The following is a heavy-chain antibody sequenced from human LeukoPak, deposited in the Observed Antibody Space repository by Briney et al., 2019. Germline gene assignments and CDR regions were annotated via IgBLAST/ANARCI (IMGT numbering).Heavy chain of an antibody. Sequence: SETLSLTCTVSGASVNSGNYYWAWIRQPPGRGLEWIGSIYYSGSTYYNPSLKSRVTISVDTSKNQFSLKLSSVTAADTAVYYCARHGGTVARTPDFDYWGQGTLVTVSS. CDR3: ARHGGTVARTPDFDY. CDR1: GASVNSGNYY. D-gene: IGHD4-23*01. J-gene: IGHJ4*02. CDR2: IYYSGST. V-gene: IGHV4-39*01.